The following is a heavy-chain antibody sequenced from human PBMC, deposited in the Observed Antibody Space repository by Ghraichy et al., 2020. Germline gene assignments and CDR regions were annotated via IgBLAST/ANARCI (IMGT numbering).Heavy chain of an antibody. CDR3: ARVRRDGYTSGLGN. CDR1: AFTFSSYY. J-gene: IGHJ4*02. CDR2: ISSSSSYT. Sequence: GGSLRLSCAASAFTFSSYYMTWIRQAPGKGLEWVAYISSSSSYTNYADSAKGRFTISRDNAKNSLYLQMNSLRAEDTAVYYCARVRRDGYTSGLGNGGQGIVVIASS. V-gene: IGHV3-11*06. D-gene: IGHD5-24*01.